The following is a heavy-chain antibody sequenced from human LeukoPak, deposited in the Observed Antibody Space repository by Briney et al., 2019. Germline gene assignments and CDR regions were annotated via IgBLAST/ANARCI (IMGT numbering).Heavy chain of an antibody. CDR1: GFTFTSYD. CDR3: APFILYSSGWYRLDY. V-gene: IGHV7-4-1*02. D-gene: IGHD6-19*01. CDR2: INTNTGNP. J-gene: IGHJ4*02. Sequence: ASVKVSCKASGFTFTSYDINWVRQAPGQGLEWMGWINTNTGNPTYAQGFTGRFVFSLDTSVSTAYLQISSLKAEDTAVYYCAPFILYSSGWYRLDYWGQGTLVTVSS.